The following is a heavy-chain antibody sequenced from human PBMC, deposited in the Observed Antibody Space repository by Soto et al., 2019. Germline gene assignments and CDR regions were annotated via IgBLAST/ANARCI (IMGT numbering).Heavy chain of an antibody. CDR3: ARDTGDGYYYGDGWSDP. J-gene: IGHJ5*02. D-gene: IGHD5-12*01. CDR2: ISYDGSNK. CDR1: GFTFSSYA. V-gene: IGHV3-30-3*01. Sequence: QVQLVESGGGVVQPGRSLRLSCAASGFTFSSYAMHWVRQAPGKGLEWVAVISYDGSNKYYADSVKGRFTISRDNSKNTLYLQMNSLRAEDTAVYYCARDTGDGYYYGDGWSDPWGQGTLVTVSS.